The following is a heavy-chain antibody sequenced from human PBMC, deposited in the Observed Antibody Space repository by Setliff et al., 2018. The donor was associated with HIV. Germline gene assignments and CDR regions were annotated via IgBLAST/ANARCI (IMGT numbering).Heavy chain of an antibody. D-gene: IGHD2-8*01. Sequence: ASVKVSCKASGYSFTNYGISWVRQAPGQGLEWMGWISSYNDNTGYAQKFQGRVTMTRNTSISTAYMDLSSLRSEDTAVYYCARGKVLRGNILYYWGQGTLVTVSS. CDR3: ARGKVLRGNILYY. J-gene: IGHJ4*02. CDR2: ISSYNDNT. V-gene: IGHV1-8*02. CDR1: GYSFTNYG.